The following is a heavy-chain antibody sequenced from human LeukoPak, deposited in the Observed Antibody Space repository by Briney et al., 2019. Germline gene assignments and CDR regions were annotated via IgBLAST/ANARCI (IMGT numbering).Heavy chain of an antibody. Sequence: GGSLRLSCAASGFTFSSYWMHWVRQAPGKGLVWVSRINSDGSSTSYADSVKGRFTISRDNAKNSLYVQMNSLRVEDTAIYYCCVYKAANWFDPWGQGTLVTVSS. D-gene: IGHD5/OR15-5a*01. CDR2: INSDGSST. V-gene: IGHV3-74*01. J-gene: IGHJ5*02. CDR1: GFTFSSYW. CDR3: CVYKAANWFDP.